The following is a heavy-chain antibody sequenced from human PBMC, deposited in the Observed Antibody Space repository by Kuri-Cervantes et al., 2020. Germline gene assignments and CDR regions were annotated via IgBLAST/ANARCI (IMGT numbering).Heavy chain of an antibody. CDR2: TSGGGGRT. J-gene: IGHJ4*02. CDR1: GFIFSSYA. Sequence: GGSLRLSCAASGFIFSSYAMTWVRQAPGKGLEWVSATSGGGGRTYYADSVKGRFTISRDNSKNKLYLQMNSLRAEDTAVYCCAKDPQNYFDSTSYFYYWGQGTLVTVSS. V-gene: IGHV3-23*01. D-gene: IGHD3-22*01. CDR3: AKDPQNYFDSTSYFYY.